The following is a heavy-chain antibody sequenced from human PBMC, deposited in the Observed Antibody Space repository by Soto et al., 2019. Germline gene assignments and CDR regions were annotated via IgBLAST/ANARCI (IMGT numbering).Heavy chain of an antibody. CDR3: VRVGVGIGNHFDS. V-gene: IGHV4-59*12. CDR1: NGSISGFY. Sequence: SETLSLTCSVSNGSISGFYWTWTRQPPGKILEWIGYIHYSGRTDYNPSLTGRATMSVDTSKNQFSLNLKSITAADTAVYYCVRVGVGIGNHFDSWGRGTLVTVSS. CDR2: IHYSGRT. D-gene: IGHD1-26*01. J-gene: IGHJ4*02.